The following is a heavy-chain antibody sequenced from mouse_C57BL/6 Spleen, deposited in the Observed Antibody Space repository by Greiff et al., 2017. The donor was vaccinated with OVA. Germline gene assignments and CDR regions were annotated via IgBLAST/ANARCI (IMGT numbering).Heavy chain of an antibody. CDR2: IDPSDSYT. V-gene: IGHV1-69*01. Sequence: QVQLQQSGAELVMPGASVKLSCKASGYTFTSYWMHWVKQRPGQGLEWIGEIDPSDSYTNYNQKFKCKSTLTVDKSSSTAYMQLSSLTSEESAVYYCARSSSYWYFDVWGTGTTVTVSS. J-gene: IGHJ1*03. CDR3: ARSSSYWYFDV. CDR1: GYTFTSYW. D-gene: IGHD1-1*01.